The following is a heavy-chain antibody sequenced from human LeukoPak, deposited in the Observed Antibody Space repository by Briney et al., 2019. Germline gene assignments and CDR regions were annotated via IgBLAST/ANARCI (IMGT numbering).Heavy chain of an antibody. CDR3: AKDYGDLTEFDDAFDI. CDR2: IWYDGSNK. V-gene: IGHV3-33*06. Sequence: GGSLRLSCAASGFTFSSYGMHWVRQGPGKGLEWVAVIWYDGSNKYYADSVKGRFTISRDNSKNTLYLQMNSLRAEDTAVYYCAKDYGDLTEFDDAFDIWGQGTMVTVSS. J-gene: IGHJ3*02. CDR1: GFTFSSYG. D-gene: IGHD4-17*01.